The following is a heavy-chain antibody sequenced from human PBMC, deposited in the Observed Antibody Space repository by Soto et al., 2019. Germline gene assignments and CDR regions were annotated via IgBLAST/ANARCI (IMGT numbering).Heavy chain of an antibody. Sequence: EVQLVESGGDLVQPGGSLRLSCAASGFIFSAYPMHWVRQAPGKGLEYVSAIRTNGGSTYYANSVKGRFTISRDNSKNTLYLQIGSPRAEDMAIYYCARGDDYVPFDYWGQGTVVTVSS. CDR3: ARGDDYVPFDY. CDR2: IRTNGGST. V-gene: IGHV3-64*01. CDR1: GFIFSAYP. D-gene: IGHD4-17*01. J-gene: IGHJ4*02.